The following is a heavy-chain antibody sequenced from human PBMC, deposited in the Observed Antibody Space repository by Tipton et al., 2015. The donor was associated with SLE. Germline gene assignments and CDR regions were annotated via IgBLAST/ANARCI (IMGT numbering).Heavy chain of an antibody. CDR1: GGSISSYY. V-gene: IGHV4-4*07. CDR2: IHPSGDT. J-gene: IGHJ3*02. Sequence: TLSLTCTVSGGSISSYYWSWIRQPAGKGLEWIGRIHPSGDTTYNPSLNSRVTMSRDTSRNEFSLRLTSMTAADTAVYYCARCAVPAVMGAFDTWGQGTMVTVSS. D-gene: IGHD2-2*01. CDR3: ARCAVPAVMGAFDT.